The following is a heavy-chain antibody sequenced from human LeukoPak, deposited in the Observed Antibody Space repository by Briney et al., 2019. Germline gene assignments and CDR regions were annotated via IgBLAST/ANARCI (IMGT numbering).Heavy chain of an antibody. Sequence: GASVKVSCKASGYTFTGCYMHWVRQAPGQGLEWMGWINPNSGGTNYAQKFQGRVTMTRDTSISTAYMELSRLRSDDTAVYYCARAGIAVAGRGHYFDYWGQGTLVTVSS. CDR2: INPNSGGT. CDR3: ARAGIAVAGRGHYFDY. CDR1: GYTFTGCY. V-gene: IGHV1-2*02. D-gene: IGHD6-19*01. J-gene: IGHJ4*02.